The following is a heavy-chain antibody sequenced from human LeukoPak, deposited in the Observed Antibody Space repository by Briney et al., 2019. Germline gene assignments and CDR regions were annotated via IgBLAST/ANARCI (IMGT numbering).Heavy chain of an antibody. CDR2: ISPYNGNT. J-gene: IGHJ4*02. Sequence: ASVTVSCKASGYSFTSSGISWVRQAPGQGLEWMGWISPYNGNTNYVQNFQGRVTMTTDTSTSTAYMELRSLRSDDTAVYYCATMHRVEYYFDYWGQGTLVTVSS. D-gene: IGHD5-24*01. CDR1: GYSFTSSG. V-gene: IGHV1-18*01. CDR3: ATMHRVEYYFDY.